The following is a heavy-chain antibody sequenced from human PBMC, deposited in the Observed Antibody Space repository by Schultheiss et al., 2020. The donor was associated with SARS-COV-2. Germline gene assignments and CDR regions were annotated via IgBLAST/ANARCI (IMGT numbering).Heavy chain of an antibody. Sequence: GGSLRLSCTASGFTFTTYAMSWVRQAPGKGLEWVSAISGSGGSTYYADSVQGRFTTSRDNSKNTAYLQMNGLRADDTALYYCTKEVNGWFEAWGRGTLVTVSS. CDR3: TKEVNGWFEA. CDR2: ISGSGGST. V-gene: IGHV3-23*01. J-gene: IGHJ5*02. CDR1: GFTFTTYA.